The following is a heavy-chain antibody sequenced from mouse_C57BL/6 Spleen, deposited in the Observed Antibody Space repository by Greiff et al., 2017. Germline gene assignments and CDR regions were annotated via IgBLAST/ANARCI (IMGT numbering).Heavy chain of an antibody. CDR1: GYAFSSSW. CDR3: ARGDGNYFAWFAY. CDR2: IYPGDGDT. V-gene: IGHV1-82*01. Sequence: QVQLQESGPELVKPGASVKISCKASGYAFSSSWMNWVKQRPGKGLEWIGRIYPGDGDTNYNGKFKGKATLTADKSSSTAYMQLSSLTSEDSAVYFCARGDGNYFAWFAYWGQGTLVTVSA. J-gene: IGHJ3*01. D-gene: IGHD2-1*01.